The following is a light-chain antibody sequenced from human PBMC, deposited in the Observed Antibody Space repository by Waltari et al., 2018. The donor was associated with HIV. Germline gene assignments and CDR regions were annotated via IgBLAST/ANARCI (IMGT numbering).Light chain of an antibody. CDR2: EVN. J-gene: IGLJ1*01. CDR1: SSDSWRSNL. CDR3: CSYAGSPYV. V-gene: IGLV2-23*02. Sequence: SALPQPAPASGSPGQSVPISCPATSSDSWRSNLLSWYQQHPGKAPKLMIYEVNKRPSGVSNRFSGSKSGNTASLTISGLQAEDEADYYCCSYAGSPYVFGTGTKVTVL.